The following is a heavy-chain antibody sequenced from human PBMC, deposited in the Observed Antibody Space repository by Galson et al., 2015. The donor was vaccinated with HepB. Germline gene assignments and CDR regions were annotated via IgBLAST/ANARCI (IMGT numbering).Heavy chain of an antibody. D-gene: IGHD6-13*01. CDR2: IYSDGST. V-gene: IGHV3-66*01. CDR3: ARDRSSSWYSGLGY. J-gene: IGHJ4*02. CDR1: GFTFRSYA. Sequence: SLRLSCAASGFTFRSYAMHWVRQAPGRGLEWVAIIYSDGSTSYADSVKGRFIISRDNFKNTLYLQMNNVRAEDTAVYYCARDRSSSWYSGLGYWGQGTLVTVSS.